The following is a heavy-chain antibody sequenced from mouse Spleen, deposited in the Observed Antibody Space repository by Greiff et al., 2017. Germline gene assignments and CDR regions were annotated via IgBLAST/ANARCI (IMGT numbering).Heavy chain of an antibody. CDR3: ARYDYGKTYYAMDY. CDR1: GFSLTSYA. CDR2: IWTGGGT. V-gene: IGHV2-9-1*01. Sequence: QVQLQQSGPGLVAPSQSLSITCTVSGFSLTSYAISWVRQPPGKGLEWLGVIWTGGGTNYNSALKSRLSISKDNSKSQVFLKMNSLQTDDTARYYCARYDYGKTYYAMDYWGQGTSVTVSS. D-gene: IGHD2-4*01. J-gene: IGHJ4*01.